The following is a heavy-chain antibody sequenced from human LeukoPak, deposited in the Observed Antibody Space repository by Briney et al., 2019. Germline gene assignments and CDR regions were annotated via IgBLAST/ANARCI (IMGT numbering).Heavy chain of an antibody. Sequence: GGSLRLSCAASGFTFSGCAMSWVRQSPGKGLEWVSAISGGGGTTYYAYYADSVKGRFTISRDNSKNTLYLQMNSLRAEDTAIYYCAKDRYDSSGYYKDYWGQGTLVTVSS. J-gene: IGHJ4*02. CDR1: GFTFSGCA. CDR2: ISGGGGTTYYA. CDR3: AKDRYDSSGYYKDY. V-gene: IGHV3-23*01. D-gene: IGHD3-22*01.